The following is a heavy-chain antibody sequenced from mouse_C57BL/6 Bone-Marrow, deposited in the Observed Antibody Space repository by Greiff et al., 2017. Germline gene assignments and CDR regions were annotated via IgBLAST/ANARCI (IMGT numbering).Heavy chain of an antibody. Sequence: QVQLQQSGPELVKPGASVKISCKASGYTFTDYYINWVKQRPGQGLEWIGWIFPGSGSTYYNEKFKGKATLTVDKSSSTAYMLLSSLTSEDSAVYVCARDGYYLYWYFDVWGTGTTVTVSS. CDR3: ARDGYYLYWYFDV. CDR1: GYTFTDYY. V-gene: IGHV1-75*01. J-gene: IGHJ1*03. D-gene: IGHD2-3*01. CDR2: IFPGSGST.